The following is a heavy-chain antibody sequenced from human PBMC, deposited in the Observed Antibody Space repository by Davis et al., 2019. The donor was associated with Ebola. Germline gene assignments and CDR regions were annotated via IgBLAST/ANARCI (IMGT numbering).Heavy chain of an antibody. CDR1: GGTFSSYA. Sequence: SVKVSCKASGGTFSSYAISWVRQAPGQGLEWMGGIIPIFGTANYAQKFQGRVTITADKSTSTAYMELSSLRSEDTAVYYCARDLVPAAIGGYYYGMDVWGQGTTVTVSS. CDR2: IIPIFGTA. D-gene: IGHD2-2*01. CDR3: ARDLVPAAIGGYYYGMDV. V-gene: IGHV1-69*06. J-gene: IGHJ6*02.